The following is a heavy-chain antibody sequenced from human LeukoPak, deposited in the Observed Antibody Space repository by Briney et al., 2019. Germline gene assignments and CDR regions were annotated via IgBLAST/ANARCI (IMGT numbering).Heavy chain of an antibody. CDR1: GGSVSSGSDY. CDR2: IYYSGST. J-gene: IGHJ6*02. V-gene: IGHV4-61*01. CDR3: ARDSIRAYYGSGSYYYYYYGMDV. Sequence: PSETLSLTCTVSGGSVSSGSDYWRWIRQPPGKVLEWFGYIYYSGSTNYNPSLKSRVTISVDTSKNQFSLKLSSVTAADTAVYYCARDSIRAYYGSGSYYYYYYGMDVWGQGTTVTVSS. D-gene: IGHD3-10*01.